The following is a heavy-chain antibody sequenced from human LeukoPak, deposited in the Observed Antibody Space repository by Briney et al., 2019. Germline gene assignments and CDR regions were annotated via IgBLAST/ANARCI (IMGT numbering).Heavy chain of an antibody. J-gene: IGHJ5*02. Sequence: GGSLRLSCAASGFTFSSSGMTWVRQAPGKGLEGVSYISSATSTIYYADSVKGRFTISRDNAKNSLYLQMNSLRAEDTAVYYCARDVTYYGGDWFDPWGQGTLVTVSS. V-gene: IGHV3-48*04. CDR2: ISSATSTI. D-gene: IGHD4-23*01. CDR1: GFTFSSSG. CDR3: ARDVTYYGGDWFDP.